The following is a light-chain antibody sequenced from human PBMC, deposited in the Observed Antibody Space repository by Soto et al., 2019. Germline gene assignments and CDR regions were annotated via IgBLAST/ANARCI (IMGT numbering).Light chain of an antibody. J-gene: IGLJ1*01. V-gene: IGLV1-40*01. CDR2: GNS. CDR1: SSNIGAGYD. Sequence: QAVVTQPPSVSGAPGQRVTISCTGSSSNIGAGYDVHWYQQLPGTAPKLLIYGNSNRPSGVPDRFSGSKSGTSASLAITGLQAEDEADYYCQSYDSSLSGGVFGTGTKVPS. CDR3: QSYDSSLSGGV.